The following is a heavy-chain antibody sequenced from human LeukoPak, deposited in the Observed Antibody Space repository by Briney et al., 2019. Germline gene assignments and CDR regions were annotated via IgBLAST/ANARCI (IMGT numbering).Heavy chain of an antibody. J-gene: IGHJ4*02. CDR1: GFTFSDYY. V-gene: IGHV3-11*04. CDR3: ARRAMGATSFDY. CDR2: ISSSSNTV. Sequence: GGSLRLPCAASGFTFSDYYMTWVRQAPGKGLEWVSYISSSSNTVYYADSVKGRLTVSRDNANNSLYVQMTNLRAEDTAVYYCARRAMGATSFDYWGQGTLVTVSS. D-gene: IGHD1-26*01.